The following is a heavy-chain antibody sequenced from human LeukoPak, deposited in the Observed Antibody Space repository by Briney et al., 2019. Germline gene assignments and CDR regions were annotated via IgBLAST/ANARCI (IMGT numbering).Heavy chain of an antibody. CDR1: GFTFSTYA. CDR2: IWSYSTNK. Sequence: QSGGSLSLSCAPSGFTFSTYAMLCACHAPGKGLEWGAVIWSYSTNKYYAHSVRGRFTIYRDNSKSTLYLQMSSLRAEDTAIYYCARDRLTTVTTFHFDSWGQGTLVTVSS. J-gene: IGHJ4*02. D-gene: IGHD4-17*01. V-gene: IGHV3-33*01. CDR3: ARDRLTTVTTFHFDS.